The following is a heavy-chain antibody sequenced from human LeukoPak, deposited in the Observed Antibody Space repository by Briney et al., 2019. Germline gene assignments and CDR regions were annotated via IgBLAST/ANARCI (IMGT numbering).Heavy chain of an antibody. V-gene: IGHV1-69*01. CDR1: GGTFSSYA. CDR2: IIPIFGTA. J-gene: IGHJ4*02. Sequence: ASAKVSCKASGGTFSSYAISWVRQAPGQGLEWMGGIIPIFGTANYAQKFQGRVTITADESTSTAYMELSSLRSEDTAVYYCAREDTAMVTFYWGQGTLVTVSS. D-gene: IGHD5-18*01. CDR3: AREDTAMVTFY.